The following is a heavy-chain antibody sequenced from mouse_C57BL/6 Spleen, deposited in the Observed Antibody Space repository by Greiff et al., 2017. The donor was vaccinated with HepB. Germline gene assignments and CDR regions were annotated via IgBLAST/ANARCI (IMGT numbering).Heavy chain of an antibody. CDR1: GFTFSSYG. CDR3: ARQDGYYPSWFAY. Sequence: DVKLVESGGDLVKPGGSLKLSCAASGFTFSSYGMSWVRQTPDKRLEWVATISNGGSYTYYPDSVKGRFTISRDNAKNTLYLQMSSLKSEDTAMYYCARQDGYYPSWFAYWGQGTLVTVSA. CDR2: ISNGGSYT. J-gene: IGHJ3*01. V-gene: IGHV5-6*02. D-gene: IGHD2-3*01.